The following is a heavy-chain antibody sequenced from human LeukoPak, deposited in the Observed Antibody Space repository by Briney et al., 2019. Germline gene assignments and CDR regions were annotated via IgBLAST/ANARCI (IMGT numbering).Heavy chain of an antibody. D-gene: IGHD3-22*01. V-gene: IGHV4-59*01. Sequence: SETLSLTCTVSGGSISSYYWSWIRQPPGKGLEWTGYIYYSGSTNYNPSLKSRVTISVDTSKNQFSLKLSSVTAADTAVYYCAVSSGYYGYYFDYWGQGTLVTVSS. CDR3: AVSSGYYGYYFDY. J-gene: IGHJ4*02. CDR2: IYYSGST. CDR1: GGSISSYY.